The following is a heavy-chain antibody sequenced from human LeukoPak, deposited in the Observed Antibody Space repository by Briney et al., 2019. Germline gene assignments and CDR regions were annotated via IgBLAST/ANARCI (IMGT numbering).Heavy chain of an antibody. V-gene: IGHV3-15*01. D-gene: IGHD4-23*01. CDR3: TTGPFRWSAFDI. CDR2: IKSKTDGGTT. Sequence: PGGSLRLSCAASGFTFSNAWMSWVRQAPGKGLEWVCRIKSKTDGGTTDYAAPVKGRFTISRDDSKNTLYLQMNSLKTEDTAVYYCTTGPFRWSAFDIWGQGTMVTVSS. J-gene: IGHJ3*02. CDR1: GFTFSNAW.